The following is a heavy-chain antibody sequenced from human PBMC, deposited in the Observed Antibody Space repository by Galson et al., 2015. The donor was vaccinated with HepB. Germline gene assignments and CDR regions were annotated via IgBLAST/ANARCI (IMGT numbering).Heavy chain of an antibody. V-gene: IGHV3-30*18. J-gene: IGHJ4*02. CDR3: AKDRPHKDIAVAETFDY. CDR1: GFTFSSHG. Sequence: SLRLSCAASGFTFSSHGMHWVRQAPGKGLEWVAVISYDGSNKYYADSVKGRFTISRDNSKNTLYLQMNSLRAEDTAVYYCAKDRPHKDIAVAETFDYWGQGTLVTVSS. CDR2: ISYDGSNK. D-gene: IGHD6-19*01.